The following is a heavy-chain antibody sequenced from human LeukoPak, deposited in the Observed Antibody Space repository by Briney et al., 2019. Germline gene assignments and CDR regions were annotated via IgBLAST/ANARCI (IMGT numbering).Heavy chain of an antibody. D-gene: IGHD3-22*01. J-gene: IGHJ6*03. CDR1: GYTFTGYY. V-gene: IGHV1-2*02. Sequence: ASVKVSCKASGYTFTGYYMHWVRQAPGQGLEWMGWINPNSGGTNYAQKFQGRVTMTRDTSISTAYMELSRLRSDDTAVYYCARWGLSSGGGSGYYWDYYYYMDVWGKGTTVTVSS. CDR3: ARWGLSSGGGSGYYWDYYYYMDV. CDR2: INPNSGGT.